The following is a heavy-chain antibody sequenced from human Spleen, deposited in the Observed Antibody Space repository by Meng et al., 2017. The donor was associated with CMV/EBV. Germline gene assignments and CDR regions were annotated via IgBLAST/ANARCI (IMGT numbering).Heavy chain of an antibody. V-gene: IGHV4-39*01. D-gene: IGHD3-10*01. J-gene: IGHJ4*02. Sequence: LHLPRSGPGLLKPSAPLSLTFTFSCGSIRSNVYYLDSVRQPPGKGLEWIGAIYHSGSTSYNPSLQSRVTMFVDTSKNQFSLMLTSVTATDTAVYYCARRRGGSGRDCWGQGTLVTVSS. CDR2: IYHSGST. CDR1: CGSIRSNVYY. CDR3: ARRRGGSGRDC.